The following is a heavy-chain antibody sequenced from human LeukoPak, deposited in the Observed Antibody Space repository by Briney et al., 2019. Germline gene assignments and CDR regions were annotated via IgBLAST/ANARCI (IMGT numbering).Heavy chain of an antibody. CDR1: GFTFSSYA. CDR3: AKGLVKQQLYFDY. D-gene: IGHD6-13*01. Sequence: GGSLRLSCAASGFTFSSYAMSWVRQAPGKGLEWVSAISGSGGSTYYADSVKGRFTISRDNSKNTLYLRMNSLRAEDTAVYYCAKGLVKQQLYFDYWGQGTLVTVSS. J-gene: IGHJ4*02. CDR2: ISGSGGST. V-gene: IGHV3-23*01.